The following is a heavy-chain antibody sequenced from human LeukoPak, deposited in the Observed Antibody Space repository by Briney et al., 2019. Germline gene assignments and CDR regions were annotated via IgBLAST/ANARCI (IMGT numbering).Heavy chain of an antibody. CDR2: ISGSGGST. Sequence: PGGSLRLSCAASGFTFSSYAMSWVRQAPGKGLEWVSAISGSGGSTYYADSVKGRITISRDNSKNTLYLQMNSLRAEDTAVYYCAKADGSGSYTYYYYGMDVWGQGTTVTVSS. J-gene: IGHJ6*02. V-gene: IGHV3-23*01. CDR1: GFTFSSYA. D-gene: IGHD3-10*01. CDR3: AKADGSGSYTYYYYGMDV.